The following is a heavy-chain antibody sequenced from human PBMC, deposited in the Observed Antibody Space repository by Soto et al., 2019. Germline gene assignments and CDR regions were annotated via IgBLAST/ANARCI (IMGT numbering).Heavy chain of an antibody. CDR2: INDGGSST. Sequence: PGGSLRLSCAASGFIFSSYAMSWVRQAPGKGLDWVSAINDGGSSTYYADSVKGRFTISRDNSKNTLYLQMNSLRAEDTAVYYCAKDQNPRYYYDSSGYHDYWGQGTLVTVSS. CDR3: AKDQNPRYYYDSSGYHDY. J-gene: IGHJ4*02. V-gene: IGHV3-23*01. CDR1: GFIFSSYA. D-gene: IGHD3-22*01.